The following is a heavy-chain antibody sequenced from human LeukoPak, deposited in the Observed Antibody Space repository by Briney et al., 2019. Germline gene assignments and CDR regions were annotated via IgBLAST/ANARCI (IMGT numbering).Heavy chain of an antibody. CDR3: VTGFTTMAVDYFDY. V-gene: IGHV1-24*01. J-gene: IGHJ4*02. CDR1: GKTLSDLS. Sequence: GASVKVSCKVSGKTLSDLSIHWLRQPPGKGLEWLGGSDPEDGERIYAQTSQGRVTMTQDNSINTAYLELSSLRSEDTPVYYCVTGFTTMAVDYFDYWGQGTRVTVSP. CDR2: SDPEDGER. D-gene: IGHD5-18*01.